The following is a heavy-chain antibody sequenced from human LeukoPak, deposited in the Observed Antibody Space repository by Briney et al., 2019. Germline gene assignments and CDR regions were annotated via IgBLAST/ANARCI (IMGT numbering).Heavy chain of an antibody. CDR3: ARGGSRQYNF. CDR1: GFTFSSYG. Sequence: QSGGSLRLSCAASGFTFSSYGVHWVRQAPGKGLEWVAVIWYDGSNKYYADSVKGRFTISRDNAKDSLYLQMNSLRVEDTAVYYCARGGSRQYNFWGQGTLVTVSS. V-gene: IGHV3-33*01. D-gene: IGHD5-18*01. CDR2: IWYDGSNK. J-gene: IGHJ4*02.